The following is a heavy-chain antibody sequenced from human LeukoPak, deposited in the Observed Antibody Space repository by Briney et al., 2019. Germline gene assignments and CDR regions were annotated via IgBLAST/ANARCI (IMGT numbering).Heavy chain of an antibody. CDR3: ARRIQGMAPYYFDY. D-gene: IGHD5-24*01. CDR2: INSDGGST. J-gene: IGHJ4*02. V-gene: IGHV3-74*01. Sequence: QPGGSLRLSCTASGFTFRSYWMHWVRQAPGKGLVWVSRINSDGGSTSYADSVKGRFTISRDNAKNTLYLQMNSLRAEDTAVYYCARRIQGMAPYYFDYWGQGTLVTVSS. CDR1: GFTFRSYW.